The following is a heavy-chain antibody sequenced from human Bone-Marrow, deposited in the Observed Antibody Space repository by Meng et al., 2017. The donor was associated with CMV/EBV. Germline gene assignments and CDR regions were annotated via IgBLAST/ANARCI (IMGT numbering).Heavy chain of an antibody. CDR1: GGTFSSYA. J-gene: IGHJ6*02. CDR3: ARVSSSDPNPYHYYYGMDV. V-gene: IGHV1-69*05. D-gene: IGHD6-6*01. Sequence: SVKVSCKASGGTFSSYAISWVRQAPGQGLEWMGGIIPIFGTANYAQKFQGRVTITTDESTSTAYMELSSLRSEDTAVYYCARVSSSDPNPYHYYYGMDVWGQGTTVTLAS. CDR2: IIPIFGTA.